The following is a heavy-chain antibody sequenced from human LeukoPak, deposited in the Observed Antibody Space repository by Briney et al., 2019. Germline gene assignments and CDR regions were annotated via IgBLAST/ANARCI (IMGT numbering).Heavy chain of an antibody. CDR2: LYSSGST. CDR1: GGSISGFY. V-gene: IGHV4-59*08. D-gene: IGHD3-16*01. J-gene: IGHJ4*02. Sequence: NPSETLSLTCTVSGGSISGFYWGWFRQPPGKGLELIGYLYSSGSTYYNPSLKSRVTISGDTSNNQFSLNLSSVTAADTAVYYCAIHDGVYWGQGTLVTVSS. CDR3: AIHDGVY.